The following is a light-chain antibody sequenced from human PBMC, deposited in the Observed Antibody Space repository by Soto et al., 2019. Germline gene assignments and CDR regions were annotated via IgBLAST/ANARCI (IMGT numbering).Light chain of an antibody. CDR3: SSYAGSDNLI. CDR2: EVS. Sequence: QSALTQPPSASGSPGQSVAISCTGTSSDIGSYNYVSWYQQHPGKAPKLLIYEVSERPSGVPGRFSGSKSGNTASLTVSGLQAEDEADYYCSSYAGSDNLIFGGGTQLTVL. V-gene: IGLV2-8*01. CDR1: SSDIGSYNY. J-gene: IGLJ2*01.